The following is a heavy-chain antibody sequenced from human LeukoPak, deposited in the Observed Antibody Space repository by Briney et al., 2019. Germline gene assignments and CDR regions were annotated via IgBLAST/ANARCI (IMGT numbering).Heavy chain of an antibody. CDR3: AREGAGEQLGYYYGMDV. D-gene: IGHD6-6*01. V-gene: IGHV3-21*01. CDR1: GFTLSSYA. Sequence: GGSLRLSCAASGFTLSSYAMSWVRQAAGKGLEWVSSISSSSSYKYYADSGKGRFTLARDNAKNSLYLQMNSLRAEDTAVYYCAREGAGEQLGYYYGMDVWGQGTTVTVSS. CDR2: ISSSSSYK. J-gene: IGHJ6*02.